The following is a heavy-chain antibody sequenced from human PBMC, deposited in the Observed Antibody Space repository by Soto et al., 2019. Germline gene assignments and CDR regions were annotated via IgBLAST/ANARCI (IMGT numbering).Heavy chain of an antibody. Sequence: SETLCLTGAVSGGSIISDGYSWSWIRQPPGKGLQWIGHIYEGGNTYYTPSLESRVAISTDKSKNQFSLRLSSVTAADTAVYYCVRRSPEDAFDIWRQGTMVTVTS. CDR1: GGSIISDGYS. CDR2: IYEGGNT. CDR3: VRRSPEDAFDI. V-gene: IGHV4-30-2*01. J-gene: IGHJ3*02.